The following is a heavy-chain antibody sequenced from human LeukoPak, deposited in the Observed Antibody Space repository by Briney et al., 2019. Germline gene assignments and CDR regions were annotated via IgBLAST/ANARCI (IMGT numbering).Heavy chain of an antibody. CDR1: GFTFSSYE. V-gene: IGHV3-48*03. CDR3: ARSGNYYDLSFDY. CDR2: ISSSGSTI. D-gene: IGHD3-22*01. J-gene: IGHJ4*02. Sequence: GGSLRLSCAASGFTFSSYEMNWVRQAPGKGLEWVSYISSSGSTIYYADSVKGRFTISRDNAKNSLYLQMNSLRAEDTAVYYCARSGNYYDLSFDYWGQGSLVTVSS.